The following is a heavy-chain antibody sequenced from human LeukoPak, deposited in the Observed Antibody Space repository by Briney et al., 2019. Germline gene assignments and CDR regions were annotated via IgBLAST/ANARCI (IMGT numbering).Heavy chain of an antibody. D-gene: IGHD2-15*01. CDR2: IYYSGST. V-gene: IGHV4-31*03. CDR1: GGSISSGGYY. J-gene: IGHJ4*02. CDR3: ARGYCSGSICYAPDY. Sequence: TLPLTCIVSGGSISSGGYYWSWIRQHPGKGLEWIGYIYYSGSTYYNPSLKSRVTISVDTSKNQFSLKLSSVTAADTAVYYCARGYCSGSICYAPDYWGQGTLVTVSS.